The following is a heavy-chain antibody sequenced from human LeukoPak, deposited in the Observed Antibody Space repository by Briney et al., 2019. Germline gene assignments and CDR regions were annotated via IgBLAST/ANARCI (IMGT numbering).Heavy chain of an antibody. V-gene: IGHV3-48*03. Sequence: GGSLRLSCAASGFTFSSYEINWVRQAPGKGLEWVSYISSSGSTIYYADSVKGRFTISRDNAKNSLYLQMNSLRAEDTAVYYCARDPGSSTGFDYWGQGTLVTVSS. CDR3: ARDPGSSTGFDY. D-gene: IGHD3-10*01. CDR2: ISSSGSTI. J-gene: IGHJ4*02. CDR1: GFTFSSYE.